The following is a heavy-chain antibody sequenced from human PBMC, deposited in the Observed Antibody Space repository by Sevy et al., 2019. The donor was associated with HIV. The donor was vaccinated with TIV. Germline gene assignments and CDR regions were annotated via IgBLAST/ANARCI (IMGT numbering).Heavy chain of an antibody. Sequence: SETLSLTCTVSGGSISSYYWSWIRQPPGKGLEWIGYIYYSGSTNYNPSLKSRVTISVDTSKNQFSLKLGSVTAADTAVYYCAGDLTAYCSGGSCSNWFDPWGQGTLVTVSS. J-gene: IGHJ5*02. V-gene: IGHV4-59*01. CDR2: IYYSGST. CDR3: AGDLTAYCSGGSCSNWFDP. CDR1: GGSISSYY. D-gene: IGHD2-15*01.